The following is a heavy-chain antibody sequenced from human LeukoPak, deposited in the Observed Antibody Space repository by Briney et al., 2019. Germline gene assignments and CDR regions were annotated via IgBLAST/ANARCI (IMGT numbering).Heavy chain of an antibody. Sequence: SETLSLTCSVSGDSMNKYFWGSIRQPAGKGLEWIGRMYTSRCPNYNPSFNSRFTLSGYTYRNQFSLRVNSVAAADTAVYYCAIGRGGSGWSSFDYWGQRTLVTVSS. CDR1: GDSMNKYF. CDR3: AIGRGGSGWSSFDY. J-gene: IGHJ4*02. V-gene: IGHV4-4*07. D-gene: IGHD6-19*01. CDR2: MYTSRCP.